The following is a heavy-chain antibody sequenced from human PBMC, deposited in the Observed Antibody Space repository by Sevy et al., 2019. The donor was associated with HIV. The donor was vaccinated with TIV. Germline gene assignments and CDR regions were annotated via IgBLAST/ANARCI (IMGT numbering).Heavy chain of an antibody. CDR3: ARVGIVVGGAFDI. CDR2: ISSSSSTI. CDR1: GFTFSSYS. V-gene: IGHV3-48*01. D-gene: IGHD2-15*01. Sequence: GGSLRLSCAASGFTFSSYSMNWVRQAPGKGLEWVSYISSSSSTIYNAGSVKGGFTISRENAKNSLYLQMNSLRAEDTAVYYCARVGIVVGGAFDIWGQGTMVTVSS. J-gene: IGHJ3*02.